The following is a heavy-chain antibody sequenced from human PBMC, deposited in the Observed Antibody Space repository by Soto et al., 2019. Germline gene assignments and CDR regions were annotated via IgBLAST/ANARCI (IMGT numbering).Heavy chain of an antibody. J-gene: IGHJ6*02. CDR3: ARKTGNYYYYYYGMDV. CDR2: ISAYNGNT. CDR1: GYTFTSYG. Sequence: QVQLVQSGAEVKEPGASVKVSCKAPGYTFTSYGISWVRQAPGQGLEWMGWISAYNGNTNYAQKLQGRVTMTTDTSTSTAYMELRSLRSDDTAVYYCARKTGNYYYYYYGMDVWGQGTTVTVSS. V-gene: IGHV1-18*01.